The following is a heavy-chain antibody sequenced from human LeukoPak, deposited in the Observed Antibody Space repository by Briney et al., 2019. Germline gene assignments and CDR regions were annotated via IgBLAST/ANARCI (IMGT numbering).Heavy chain of an antibody. CDR2: IYYSGST. CDR3: ARSGGLGYCSGGSCPRWFDP. J-gene: IGHJ5*02. V-gene: IGHV4-39*01. Sequence: PSETLSLTCTVSGGSISSSSYYWGWIRQPPGKGLEWIGSIYYSGSTYYNPSLKSRVTISVDTSKNQFSLKLSSVTAADTAVYYCARSGGLGYCSGGSCPRWFDPWGQGTLVTVSS. CDR1: GGSISSSSYY. D-gene: IGHD2-15*01.